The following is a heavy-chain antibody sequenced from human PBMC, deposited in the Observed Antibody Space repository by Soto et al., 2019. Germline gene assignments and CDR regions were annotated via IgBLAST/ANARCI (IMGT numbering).Heavy chain of an antibody. CDR1: GGSFSGYY. CDR3: ARRYEQWLERGGWFDP. CDR2: INHSGST. D-gene: IGHD6-19*01. J-gene: IGHJ5*02. V-gene: IGHV4-34*01. Sequence: QVQLQQWGAGLLKPSETLSLTCAVYGGSFSGYYWSWIRQPPGKGLEWIGEINHSGSTNYNPSLKSRVTISVDTSKNQFSLKLSSVTAADTAVYYCARRYEQWLERGGWFDPWGQGTLVTVSS.